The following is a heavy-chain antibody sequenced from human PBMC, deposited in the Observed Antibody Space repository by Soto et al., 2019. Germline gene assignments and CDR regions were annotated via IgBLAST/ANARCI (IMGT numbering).Heavy chain of an antibody. CDR2: TRNKANSYTT. Sequence: GGSLRLSCAASGFTFSDHYMDWVRQAPGKGLEWVGRTRNKANSYTTEYAASVKGRFTISRDDSKNSLYLQMNSLKTEDTAVYYCARSPLFYSSSWYDYWGQGTLVTVSS. V-gene: IGHV3-72*01. CDR3: ARSPLFYSSSWYDY. D-gene: IGHD6-13*01. CDR1: GFTFSDHY. J-gene: IGHJ4*02.